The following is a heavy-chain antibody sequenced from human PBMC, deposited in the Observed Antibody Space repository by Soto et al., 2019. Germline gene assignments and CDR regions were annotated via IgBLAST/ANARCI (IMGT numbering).Heavy chain of an antibody. CDR2: ITPLKGNT. J-gene: IGHJ1*01. Sequence: QVLLVQSGAEVKKPGASVKVSCKASGYTFTSYGISWVRQAPGQGLEWMGWITPLKGNTQYSQKFQGSVIMTTDTSTNTAYLEMRRLTSDDTAVYYCTKDSGARPEYVKDWGQGTLVTVSS. CDR3: TKDSGARPEYVKD. D-gene: IGHD4-17*01. V-gene: IGHV1-18*01. CDR1: GYTFTSYG.